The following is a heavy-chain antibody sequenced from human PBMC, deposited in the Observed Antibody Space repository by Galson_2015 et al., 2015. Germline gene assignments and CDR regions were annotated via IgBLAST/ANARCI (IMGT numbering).Heavy chain of an antibody. J-gene: IGHJ4*02. CDR1: GFTFSSYA. CDR2: IGGGGSST. Sequence: SLRLSCAAAGFTFSSYAMSWVRQAPGKGLEWVSAIGGGGSSTFYADSVKGRFTISRDNSKNTLFLQMNSLGADDTAVYYCAKSPDYWGQETLVTVSS. V-gene: IGHV3-23*01. CDR3: AKSPDY.